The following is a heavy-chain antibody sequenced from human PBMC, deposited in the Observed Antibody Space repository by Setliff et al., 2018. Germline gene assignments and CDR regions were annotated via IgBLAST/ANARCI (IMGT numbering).Heavy chain of an antibody. CDR2: AYYNGDA. Sequence: PSETLSLTCTVSGGSLSGSLRGYAVFWGWIRQSPGKELEWIGSAYYNGDAYYNPSLKSRVTMSVDTSRNQFSLKVNSVTAADTAVYYCARHVGSRGRDYNYYYYYMDVWGKGTTVTVSS. J-gene: IGHJ6*03. V-gene: IGHV4-39*01. CDR1: GGSLSGSLRGYAVF. D-gene: IGHD3-10*01. CDR3: ARHVGSRGRDYNYYYYYMDV.